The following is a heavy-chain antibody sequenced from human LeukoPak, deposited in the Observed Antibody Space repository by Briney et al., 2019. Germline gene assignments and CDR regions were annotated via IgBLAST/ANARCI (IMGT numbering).Heavy chain of an antibody. D-gene: IGHD6-6*01. CDR3: ARGSGSSSDY. V-gene: IGHV3-53*01. J-gene: IGHJ4*02. Sequence: GSLSLSCAASGFTVSSNYMSWVRQAPGKGLEWVSVIYSGGSTYYADSVKGRFTISRDNSKNTLYLQMNSLRAEDTAVYYCARGSGSSSDYWGQGTLVTVSS. CDR1: GFTVSSNY. CDR2: IYSGGST.